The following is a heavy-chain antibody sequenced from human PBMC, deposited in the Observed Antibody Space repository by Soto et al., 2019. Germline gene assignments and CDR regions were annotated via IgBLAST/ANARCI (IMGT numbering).Heavy chain of an antibody. V-gene: IGHV4-31*03. CDR1: GGSISSGGYY. D-gene: IGHD1-7*01. CDR3: ARDSKLELRPYYYYGMDV. CDR2: IYYSGST. Sequence: SETLSLTCTVSGGSISSGGYYWSWIRQHPGKGLEWIGYIYYSGSTYYNPSLKSRVTISVDTSKNQFSLKLSSVTAADTAVYYCARDSKLELRPYYYYGMDVWGQGPTGTVS. J-gene: IGHJ6*02.